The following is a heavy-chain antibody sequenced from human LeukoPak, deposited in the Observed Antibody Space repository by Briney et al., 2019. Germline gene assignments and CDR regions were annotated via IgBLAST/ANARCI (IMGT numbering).Heavy chain of an antibody. D-gene: IGHD2-15*01. CDR1: GYTLTELS. CDR2: FDPEDGET. Sequence: ASVKVSCKVSGYTLTELSMHWVRQAPGKGLEWMGGFDPEDGETIYAQKFQGRVTMTEDTSTDTAYMELSSLRSEDTAVYYCATCGRGSCYFYDAFDIWGQGTMVTVSS. J-gene: IGHJ3*02. CDR3: ATCGRGSCYFYDAFDI. V-gene: IGHV1-24*01.